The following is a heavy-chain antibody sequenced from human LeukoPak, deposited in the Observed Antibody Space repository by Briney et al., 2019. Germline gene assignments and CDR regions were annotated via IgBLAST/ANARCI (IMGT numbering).Heavy chain of an antibody. CDR3: ARDESIVASDAFGI. CDR2: ISAYNGNT. Sequence: ASVKVSCKASGYTFTSYGISWVRQAPGQGLEWMGWISAYNGNTNYAQKLQGRVTMTTDTSTSTAYMELRSLRSDDTAVYYCARDESIVASDAFGIWGQGTMVTVSS. CDR1: GYTFTSYG. J-gene: IGHJ3*02. V-gene: IGHV1-18*01. D-gene: IGHD5-12*01.